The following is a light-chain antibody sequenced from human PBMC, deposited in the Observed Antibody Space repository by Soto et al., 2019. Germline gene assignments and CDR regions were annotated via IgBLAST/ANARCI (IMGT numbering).Light chain of an antibody. J-gene: IGKJ1*01. CDR1: QSVSSD. CDR3: QQYNNCPWT. V-gene: IGKV3-15*01. CDR2: GAS. Sequence: EIVMTQSPATLSVSPGERATLSCRASQSVSSDLAWYQQKPGQAPRLLIYGASTRATGIPASFSGSGSGTEFTLTISSLQSEDFALYYCQQYNNCPWTFGQGTKVEIK.